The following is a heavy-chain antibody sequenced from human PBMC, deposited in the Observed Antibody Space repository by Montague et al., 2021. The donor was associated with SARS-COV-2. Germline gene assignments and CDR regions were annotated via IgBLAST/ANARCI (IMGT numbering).Heavy chain of an antibody. J-gene: IGHJ4*02. CDR3: ARGHLSVSMIVVVFTSASYYFDY. Sequence: SETLSLTCAVYGGSFGDDHWSWIRQPPGKGLEWIGNISQSGRTNYNPSLKSRVTISVDTSKNPFSLKLTSVTAADTGLYFCARGHLSVSMIVVVFTSASYYFDYWGQGAQVTVSS. D-gene: IGHD3-22*01. CDR1: GGSFGDDH. CDR2: ISQSGRT. V-gene: IGHV4-34*01.